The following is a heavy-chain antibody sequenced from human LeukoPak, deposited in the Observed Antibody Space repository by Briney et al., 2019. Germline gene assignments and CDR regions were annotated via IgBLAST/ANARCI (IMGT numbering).Heavy chain of an antibody. CDR1: GFTVSSTY. CDR2: ISSSGGNT. Sequence: GGSLRLSCAASGFTVSSTYMSWVRQSPGKGLEWVSTISSSGGNTYYADSVKGRFTISRDNSKNTLYLQMNSLRAEDTAVYYCAKAHSSSSWFFAYWGQGTLVTVSS. CDR3: AKAHSSSSWFFAY. J-gene: IGHJ4*02. V-gene: IGHV3-23*01. D-gene: IGHD6-13*01.